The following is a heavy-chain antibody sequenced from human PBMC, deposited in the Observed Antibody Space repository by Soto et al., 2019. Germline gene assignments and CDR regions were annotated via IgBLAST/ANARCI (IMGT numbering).Heavy chain of an antibody. V-gene: IGHV3-23*01. CDR2: ISASGGST. CDR3: AKDGIPVAAPFDY. Sequence: GGSLRLSCAASGFVFSGYAMSWVRQAPGKGLEWVSTISASGGSTYYGDSVKGRFVISRDNSKDTLFLQVNSLRAEDTAVYYCAKDGIPVAAPFDYWGQGTLVTVSS. D-gene: IGHD6-19*01. J-gene: IGHJ4*02. CDR1: GFVFSGYA.